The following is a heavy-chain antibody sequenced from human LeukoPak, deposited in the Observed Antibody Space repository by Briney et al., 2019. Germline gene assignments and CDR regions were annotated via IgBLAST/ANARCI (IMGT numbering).Heavy chain of an antibody. J-gene: IGHJ4*02. CDR3: ASGSGYRYYFDY. Sequence: GGSLRLSCAGSGFTFTSYCMSWVRQAPGKGLEWVANIKQDGSEKYYVDSVKGRFTISRDNAKDSLYLQMNSLRAEDTAVYYCASGSGYRYYFDYWGRGTLVTVSS. CDR2: IKQDGSEK. D-gene: IGHD3-22*01. CDR1: GFTFTSYC. V-gene: IGHV3-7*01.